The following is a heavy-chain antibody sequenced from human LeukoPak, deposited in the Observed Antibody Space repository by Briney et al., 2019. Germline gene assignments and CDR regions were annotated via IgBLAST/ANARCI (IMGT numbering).Heavy chain of an antibody. D-gene: IGHD2-21*01. CDR3: ARVKVVITTRTQVDAFDI. CDR1: GGTFSSYA. Sequence: ASVKVSCKASGGTFSSYAISWVRQAPGQGLEWMGGIIPIFGTAYYAQKFQGRVTITADESTSTAYMELSSLRSEDTAVYYCARVKVVITTRTQVDAFDIWGQGTMVTVSS. V-gene: IGHV1-69*13. J-gene: IGHJ3*02. CDR2: IIPIFGTA.